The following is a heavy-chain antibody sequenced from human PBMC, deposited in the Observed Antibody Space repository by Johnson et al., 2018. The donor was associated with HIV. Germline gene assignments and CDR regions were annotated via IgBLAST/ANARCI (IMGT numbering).Heavy chain of an antibody. V-gene: IGHV3-15*01. J-gene: IGHJ3*01. CDR3: ASDGTYHPLFGGVKNAFDV. CDR2: IKSKSDGGTT. D-gene: IGHD3-3*01. CDR1: GFTFSNAC. Sequence: VQLVESGGGLVKPGGSLRLSCEASGFTFSNACMSWVRQAPGKGLEWVGRIKSKSDGGTTDYAAPVEGRCTISRDDSKNTLSLQKNSLTTEDTVVYYCASDGTYHPLFGGVKNAFDVWGQGTMVTVSS.